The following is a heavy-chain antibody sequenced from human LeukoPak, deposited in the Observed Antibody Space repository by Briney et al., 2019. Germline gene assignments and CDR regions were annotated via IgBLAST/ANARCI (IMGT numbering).Heavy chain of an antibody. J-gene: IGHJ4*02. CDR2: IKEDGSEK. V-gene: IGHV3-7*04. CDR3: ARGSTTEDY. D-gene: IGHD1-1*01. CDR1: GFTFSHYS. Sequence: GGSLRLSCEASGFTFSHYSLTWVRRAPGKGLEWVANIKEDGSEKHYVDSVKGRFTISRDNAKSSLYLQMNSLRAEDTAVYYCARGSTTEDYWGQGTLVTVSS.